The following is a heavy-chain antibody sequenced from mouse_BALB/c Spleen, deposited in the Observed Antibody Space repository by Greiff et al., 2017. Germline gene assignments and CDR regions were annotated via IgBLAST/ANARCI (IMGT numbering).Heavy chain of an antibody. D-gene: IGHD2-2*01. Sequence: EVKLQESGPGLVKPSQSLSLTCTVTGYSITSDYAWNWIRQFPGNKLEWMGYISYSGSTSYNPSLKSRISITRDTSKNQFFLQLNSVTTEDTATYYCARSIGYEVFFAYWGQGTLVTVSA. CDR1: GYSITSDYA. CDR3: ARSIGYEVFFAY. CDR2: ISYSGST. J-gene: IGHJ3*01. V-gene: IGHV3-2*02.